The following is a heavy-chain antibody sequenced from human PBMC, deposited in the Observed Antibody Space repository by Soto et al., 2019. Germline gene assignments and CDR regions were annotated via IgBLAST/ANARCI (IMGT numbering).Heavy chain of an antibody. Sequence: VESLTISCKGSGYSFTSYWIVWVRQMPGKGLEWMGIIYPGDSDTRYSPSFQGQVTISADKSISTAYLQWSSLKASDTAMYYCARGTVYYYYGMDVWGQGTTVTVSS. J-gene: IGHJ6*02. CDR2: IYPGDSDT. V-gene: IGHV5-51*01. D-gene: IGHD4-17*01. CDR3: ARGTVYYYYGMDV. CDR1: GYSFTSYW.